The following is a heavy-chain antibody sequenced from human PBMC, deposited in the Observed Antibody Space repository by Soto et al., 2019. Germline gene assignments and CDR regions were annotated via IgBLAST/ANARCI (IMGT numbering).Heavy chain of an antibody. D-gene: IGHD3-10*01. CDR1: GFTFSDFA. J-gene: IGHJ5*02. CDR3: AKDAVPYNGQWAWFDP. CDR2: IGGGGADT. V-gene: IGHV3-23*01. Sequence: DVQLLESGGGLVQPGGSLRLSCVASGFTFSDFAMTWVRQAPGKGLEWVSSIGGGGADTYYADSVKGRFTISRDNSKDTLYLQMNSLRAEDTAVYYCAKDAVPYNGQWAWFDPWGQGTLVTVSS.